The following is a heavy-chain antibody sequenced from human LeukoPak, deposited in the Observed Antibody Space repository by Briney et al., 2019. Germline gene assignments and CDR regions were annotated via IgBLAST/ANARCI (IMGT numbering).Heavy chain of an antibody. Sequence: GGSLRLSCAASGFTFSNYAMGWVRQAPGKGLEWVSAISGSGGSTYYADSVKGRFTISRDNSKNTLYLQMNSLRAEDTAVYYCAKDLVSYYDILTGYSAFDYWGQGTLVTVSS. V-gene: IGHV3-23*01. J-gene: IGHJ4*02. CDR1: GFTFSNYA. CDR3: AKDLVSYYDILTGYSAFDY. CDR2: ISGSGGST. D-gene: IGHD3-9*01.